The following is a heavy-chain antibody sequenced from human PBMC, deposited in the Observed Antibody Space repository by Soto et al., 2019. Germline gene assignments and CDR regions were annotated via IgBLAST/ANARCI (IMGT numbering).Heavy chain of an antibody. D-gene: IGHD1-26*01. J-gene: IGHJ3*01. CDR1: GLTFSDHY. V-gene: IGHV3-11*01. Sequence: QVQLVESGGDLVKPGGSLRLSCAASGLTFSDHYMSWIRQAPGKGLEWMSYMTPSGSSSSYTDSVKGRFTISRDKAKNSLYLQMNSLRGDDTAVYYCARELSGNYLAFALWGQGTMVTVSS. CDR2: MTPSGSSS. CDR3: ARELSGNYLAFAL.